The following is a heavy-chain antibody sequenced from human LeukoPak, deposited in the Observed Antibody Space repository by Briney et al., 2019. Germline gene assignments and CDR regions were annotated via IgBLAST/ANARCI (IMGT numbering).Heavy chain of an antibody. V-gene: IGHV4-59*01. CDR1: GGSISSYY. CDR3: AKVYGGWYVGHAFDI. CDR2: IYYSGST. Sequence: PSETLSLTCTVSGGSISSYYWSWIRQPPGKGLEWIGYIYYSGSTNYNPSLKSRVTISVDTSKNQFSLKLSSVTAADTAVYYCAKVYGGWYVGHAFDIWGQGTMVTASS. D-gene: IGHD6-19*01. J-gene: IGHJ3*02.